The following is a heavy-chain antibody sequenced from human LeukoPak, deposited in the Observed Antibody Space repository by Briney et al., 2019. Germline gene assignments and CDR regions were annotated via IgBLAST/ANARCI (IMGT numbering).Heavy chain of an antibody. Sequence: SQTLLLTCAISGDSVSSNSVTQNWIRQSPSRGLEWLGRTYYRSTWYNDYAVSVRGRITVNPDTSKNQFSLHLNSVTPEDTAVYYCARRLTQYDCFDPWGQGILVTVSS. CDR2: TYYRSTWYN. D-gene: IGHD2-2*01. V-gene: IGHV6-1*01. CDR1: GDSVSSNSVT. CDR3: ARRLTQYDCFDP. J-gene: IGHJ5*02.